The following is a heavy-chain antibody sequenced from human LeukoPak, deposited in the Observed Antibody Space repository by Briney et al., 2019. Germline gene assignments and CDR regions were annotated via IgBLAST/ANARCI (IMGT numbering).Heavy chain of an antibody. CDR3: ASLPVRTIGTTSDY. D-gene: IGHD1-1*01. CDR1: GFTFSSYS. J-gene: IGHJ4*02. Sequence: GRSLRLSCAASGFTFSSYSMHWVRQAPGKGLEWVAVISYNGSNKYYADSVKGRFTISRDNSKNTLYLQMNSLRAEDTAVYYCASLPVRTIGTTSDYWGQGILVTVSS. CDR2: ISYNGSNK. V-gene: IGHV3-30*03.